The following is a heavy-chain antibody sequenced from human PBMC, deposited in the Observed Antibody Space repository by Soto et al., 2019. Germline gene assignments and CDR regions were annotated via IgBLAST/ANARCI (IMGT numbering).Heavy chain of an antibody. J-gene: IGHJ4*02. CDR3: ASRVEGLYSGNDRYYFDY. CDR1: GGSISSSAYY. D-gene: IGHD5-12*01. CDR2: IYYSGTS. V-gene: IGHV4-39*01. Sequence: SETLSLTCTVSGGSISSSAYYWCWIRHPPGKGLEWIGTIYYSGTSYHNPSLKSRVTISVDTSKNQFSLTLTSVTAADTAVYYCASRVEGLYSGNDRYYFDYWGQGTLVTVSS.